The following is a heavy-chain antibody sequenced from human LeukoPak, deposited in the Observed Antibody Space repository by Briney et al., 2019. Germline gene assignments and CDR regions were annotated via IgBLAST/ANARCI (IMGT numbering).Heavy chain of an antibody. CDR2: IKIKIDGGTA. Sequence: PGGSLRLSCAASGFTFSNAWMSWVRQAPGKGLEWVGRIKIKIDGGTADYAAPVKGRFTISRDDSKNTLYPQMNSLKTEDTAVYYCTTAPYYDTAWKAFDIWGQGTMVTVSS. V-gene: IGHV3-15*01. CDR1: GFTFSNAW. CDR3: TTAPYYDTAWKAFDI. J-gene: IGHJ3*02. D-gene: IGHD3-22*01.